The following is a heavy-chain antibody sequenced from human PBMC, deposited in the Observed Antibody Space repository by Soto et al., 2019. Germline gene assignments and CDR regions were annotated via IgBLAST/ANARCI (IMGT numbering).Heavy chain of an antibody. V-gene: IGHV4-30-4*01. CDR3: ARDNGVGP. D-gene: IGHD2-8*01. CDR1: GGSISSGDYY. J-gene: IGHJ5*02. Sequence: QEQRQESGPGLVKPSQTLSLTCTVSGGSISSGDYYWSWMRQPPGKGLEWIGYIYYSGSTYYNSSLKSRVNITLDTSKNQFSLKLSSVTAADTAVYYCARDNGVGPWGQGTLVTVSS. CDR2: IYYSGST.